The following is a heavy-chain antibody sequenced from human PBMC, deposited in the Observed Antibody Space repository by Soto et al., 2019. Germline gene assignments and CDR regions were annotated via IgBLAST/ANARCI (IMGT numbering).Heavy chain of an antibody. CDR1: GGSISSYY. V-gene: IGHV4-59*08. CDR3: ARHVPYYDILTGYENNWYFDL. J-gene: IGHJ2*01. Sequence: SSETLCLTCTVSGGSISSYYWSWIRQPPGKGLEWIGYIYYSGSTNYTPSLKSRVTISVDTSKNQFSLKLSSVTAADTAVYYCARHVPYYDILTGYENNWYFDLWGRGTLVTVSS. CDR2: IYYSGST. D-gene: IGHD3-9*01.